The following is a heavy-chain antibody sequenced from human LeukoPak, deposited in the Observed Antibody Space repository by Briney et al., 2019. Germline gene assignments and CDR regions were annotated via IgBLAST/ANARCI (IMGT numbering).Heavy chain of an antibody. CDR1: GYTFTGYY. D-gene: IGHD3-22*01. Sequence: ASVKVSCKASGYTFTGYYMHWVRQAPGQGLEWMGWISAYNGHTNYAQKLQGRVTMTTDTSTSTAYMELRSLRSDDTAVYYCARLAQHRYYYDTSDYRYYFDYWGQGTLVTVSS. V-gene: IGHV1-18*04. CDR3: ARLAQHRYYYDTSDYRYYFDY. CDR2: ISAYNGHT. J-gene: IGHJ4*02.